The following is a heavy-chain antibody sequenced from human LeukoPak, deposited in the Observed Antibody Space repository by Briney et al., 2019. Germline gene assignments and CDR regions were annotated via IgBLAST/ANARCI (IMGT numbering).Heavy chain of an antibody. Sequence: NHGESLNISCKGSGYSFRSYWITWVRQLPGKGLEWVGRIDPSDSYTNYSPSFEGHVTISADKSISTAYLQWSSLKASDTAMYYCARLHPTYCTSGLCYWFDPWGQGTLVTVSS. J-gene: IGHJ5*02. V-gene: IGHV5-10-1*01. CDR1: GYSFRSYW. D-gene: IGHD2-8*01. CDR3: ARLHPTYCTSGLCYWFDP. CDR2: IDPSDSYT.